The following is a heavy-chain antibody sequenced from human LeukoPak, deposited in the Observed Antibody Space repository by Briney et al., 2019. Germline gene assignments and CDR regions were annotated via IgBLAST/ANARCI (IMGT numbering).Heavy chain of an antibody. CDR3: AKDAALWFGELYFDY. CDR2: IRYDGSNK. CDR1: GFIFSSYG. Sequence: GGSLRLSCAASGFIFSSYGMHWVRQAPGKGLEWVAFIRYDGSNKYYADSVKGRFTISRDNSKNTLYLQMNSPRAEDTAVYYCAKDAALWFGELYFDYWGQGTLVTVSS. V-gene: IGHV3-30*02. J-gene: IGHJ4*02. D-gene: IGHD3-10*01.